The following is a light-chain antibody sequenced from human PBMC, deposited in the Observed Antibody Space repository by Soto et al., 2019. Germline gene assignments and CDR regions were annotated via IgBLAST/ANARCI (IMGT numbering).Light chain of an antibody. J-gene: IGKJ2*01. CDR1: QSVSRN. CDR3: QQFEKWPFT. V-gene: IGKV3-15*01. CDR2: AAS. Sequence: EIVMTQSPGTLSVSLGERVTLSCRASQSVSRNLAWYQQRPGQVPRLLFYAASTRATDVPGTFSGSGSGTEFTLTISSLQSEDFAFYYCQQFEKWPFTFGQGTKLEIK.